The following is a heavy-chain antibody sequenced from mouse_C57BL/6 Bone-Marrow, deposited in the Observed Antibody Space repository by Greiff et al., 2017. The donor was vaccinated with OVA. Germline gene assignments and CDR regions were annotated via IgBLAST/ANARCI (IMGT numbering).Heavy chain of an antibody. CDR2: IWGVGST. J-gene: IGHJ3*01. CDR1: GFSLTSYG. V-gene: IGHV2-6*01. D-gene: IGHD2-1*01. CDR3: ASRYGNLWFAY. Sequence: VQRVESGPGLVAPSQSLSITCTVSGFSLTSYGVDWVRQSPGKGLEWLGVIWGVGSTNYNSALKSRLSISKDNSKSQVFLKMNSLQTDDTAMYYCASRYGNLWFAYWGQGTLVTVSA.